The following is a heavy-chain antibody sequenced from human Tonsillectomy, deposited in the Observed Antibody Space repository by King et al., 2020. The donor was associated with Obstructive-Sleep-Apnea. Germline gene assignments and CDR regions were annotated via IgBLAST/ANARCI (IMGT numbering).Heavy chain of an antibody. CDR1: GFTLSAFN. J-gene: IGHJ4*02. Sequence: VQLVESGGGVVQTGGSLRLSCVVSGFTLSAFNMNWVRQVPGKGLEWVSYMSRSGGAIHYADSVKGRFTMSRDNAMNSVYLQMNSLTAEDTALYYCARDPMTRGRTWYGFDYWGRGTLVTVSS. D-gene: IGHD1-14*01. CDR3: ARDPMTRGRTWYGFDY. CDR2: MSRSGGAI. V-gene: IGHV3-48*03.